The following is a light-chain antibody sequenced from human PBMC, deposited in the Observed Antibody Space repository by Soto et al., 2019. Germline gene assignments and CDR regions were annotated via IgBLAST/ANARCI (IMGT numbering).Light chain of an antibody. V-gene: IGKV1-5*03. CDR3: QQYNSYSLT. CDR2: KAS. J-gene: IGKJ4*01. CDR1: HIISSW. Sequence: DIQMTPSPSTVFAPVGDSVPITCGASHIISSWLAWYQQKPGKAPKLLIYKASGLESGVPSRFSGSGSGTDFTLTISCLQSEDFATYYCQQYNSYSLTFGGGTKVDIK.